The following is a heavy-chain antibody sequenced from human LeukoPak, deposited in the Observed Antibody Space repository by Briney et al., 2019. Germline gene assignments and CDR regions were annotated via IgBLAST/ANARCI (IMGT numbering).Heavy chain of an antibody. J-gene: IGHJ4*02. Sequence: GGSLRLSCAASGFTFSSYTMSWVRQAPGKGLEWVSAIRGSGDTTYYADSVKGRFRISRDNSKNTLYLQMNSLRAEDTAVYYCAGEGATVYWGQGTLVTLSS. D-gene: IGHD1-26*01. CDR3: AGEGATVY. V-gene: IGHV3-23*01. CDR2: IRGSGDTT. CDR1: GFTFSSYT.